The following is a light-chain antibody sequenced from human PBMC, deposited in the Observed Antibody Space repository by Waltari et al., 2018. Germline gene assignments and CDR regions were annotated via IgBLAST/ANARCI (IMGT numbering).Light chain of an antibody. CDR1: QSVSSY. CDR2: DAS. CDR3: QQRSNWPGT. Sequence: EIVLTQSPATLSLSPGERATLSCRDSQSVSSYLAWYQQKPGQAPRLLIYDASDRATGIPARFSGSGSGTDFTLTISSLEPEDFAVYYCQQRSNWPGTFGQGTKVEIK. V-gene: IGKV3-11*01. J-gene: IGKJ1*01.